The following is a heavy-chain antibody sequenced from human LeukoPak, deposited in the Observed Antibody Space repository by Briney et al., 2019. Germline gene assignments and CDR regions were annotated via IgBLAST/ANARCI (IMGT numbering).Heavy chain of an antibody. J-gene: IGHJ4*02. Sequence: GGSLRLSCAASGFTFSSYAMHWVRQAPGKGLEWVAVISYDGSNKYYADSVKGRFTISRDNSKNTLYLQMNSLRAEDTAVYYCASVRSYYDSSGYPTLFDYWGQGTLVTVFS. V-gene: IGHV3-30*04. CDR2: ISYDGSNK. CDR1: GFTFSSYA. CDR3: ASVRSYYDSSGYPTLFDY. D-gene: IGHD3-22*01.